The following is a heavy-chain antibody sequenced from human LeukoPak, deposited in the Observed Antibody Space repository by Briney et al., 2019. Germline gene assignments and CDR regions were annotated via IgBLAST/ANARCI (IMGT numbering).Heavy chain of an antibody. Sequence: GASVKVSCKASGYTSTSYGISWVRQAPGQGLEWMGWISAYNGNTNYAQKLQGRVTMTTDTSTSTAYMELRSLRFDDTAVYYCARDSITMVRGVHKSWFDPWGQGTLVTVSS. D-gene: IGHD3-10*01. CDR3: ARDSITMVRGVHKSWFDP. CDR2: ISAYNGNT. V-gene: IGHV1-18*01. J-gene: IGHJ5*02. CDR1: GYTSTSYG.